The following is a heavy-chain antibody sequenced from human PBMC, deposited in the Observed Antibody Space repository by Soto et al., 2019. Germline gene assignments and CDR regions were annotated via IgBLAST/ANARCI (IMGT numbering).Heavy chain of an antibody. Sequence: QVQLVQSGAEVKKPGSSVKVSCKASGGTSSSYAFSWVRQAPGQGLQWMGGIIPAFGTVNYAQKFQGRVTITAHESTSTAYMEVRSLTSEDTAVYYCARTYSGHDFLQYWGQGTLVTVSS. CDR2: IIPAFGTV. D-gene: IGHD5-12*01. J-gene: IGHJ4*02. CDR3: ARTYSGHDFLQY. CDR1: GGTSSSYA. V-gene: IGHV1-69*01.